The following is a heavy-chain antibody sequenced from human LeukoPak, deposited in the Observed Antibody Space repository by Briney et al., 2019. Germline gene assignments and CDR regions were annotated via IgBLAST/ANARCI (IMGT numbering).Heavy chain of an antibody. D-gene: IGHD3-10*01. J-gene: IGHJ4*02. CDR3: ARDHGGPYYFDY. CDR2: ISSSSSYT. V-gene: IGHV3-11*05. CDR1: GFTFSDYY. Sequence: GGSPRLSCAASGFTFSDYYMSWIRQAPGKGLEWVSYISSSSSYTTYADSVSGRFTISRDNAKNSLFLQMNSLRAEDTAVYYCARDHGGPYYFDYWGQGTLVTVSS.